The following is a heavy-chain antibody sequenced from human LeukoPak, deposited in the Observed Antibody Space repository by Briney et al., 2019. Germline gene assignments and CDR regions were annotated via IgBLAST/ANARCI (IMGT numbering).Heavy chain of an antibody. J-gene: IGHJ4*02. CDR3: ARFRDGGLQFDY. V-gene: IGHV1-2*02. CDR2: INPNSGGT. D-gene: IGHD2-21*02. CDR1: GYTFTGYY. Sequence: ASVKVSCKASGYTFTGYYMHWVRQAPGQGLEWMGWINPNSGGTNHAQKFQGRVTMTRDKSISTAYMELRRLRSDDTAVEYCARFRDGGLQFDYWGQGTLVTVSS.